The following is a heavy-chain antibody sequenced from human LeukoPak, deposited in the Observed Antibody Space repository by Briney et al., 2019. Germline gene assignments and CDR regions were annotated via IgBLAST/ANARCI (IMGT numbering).Heavy chain of an antibody. J-gene: IGHJ4*02. V-gene: IGHV3-7*01. CDR3: ARDRPPNYYGSGSYYNGYYFDY. CDR1: GLTISNNW. CDR2: IKLDGSEQ. Sequence: GGSLRLSCADSGLTISNNWMSWVRQAPGKGLEWVANIKLDGSEQYYVDSVKGRFTISRDNGKNLLYLQMNSLRAEDTAVYYCARDRPPNYYGSGSYYNGYYFDYWGQGTLVTVSS. D-gene: IGHD3-10*01.